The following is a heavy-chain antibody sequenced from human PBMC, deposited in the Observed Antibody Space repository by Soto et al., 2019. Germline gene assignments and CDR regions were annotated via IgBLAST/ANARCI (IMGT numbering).Heavy chain of an antibody. CDR1: GGSISSGGYS. Sequence: QLQLQESGSGLVKHSQTLSLTCAVSGGSISSGGYSWSWIRQPPGKGLEWIGYIYHSGSTYYNPSLKSRVTIPVDRSKTQFSLKLSSVTAADTAVYYCARDKSASGWFDLWGQGTLVTVSS. J-gene: IGHJ5*02. CDR2: IYHSGST. CDR3: ARDKSASGWFDL. D-gene: IGHD3-10*01. V-gene: IGHV4-30-2*01.